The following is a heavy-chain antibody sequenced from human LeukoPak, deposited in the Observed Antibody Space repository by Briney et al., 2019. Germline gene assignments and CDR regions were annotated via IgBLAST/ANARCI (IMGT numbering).Heavy chain of an antibody. V-gene: IGHV4-34*01. D-gene: IGHD1-26*01. CDR3: ARGDSSVGLNY. CDR1: GGSFSGYY. Sequence: SETLSLTCAVYGGSFSGYYWSWIRQPPGKGLEWIGEINHSGSTNYNPSLKSRVTISVDTPKNQFSLKLSSVTAADTAVYYCARGDSSVGLNYWGQGTLVTVSS. CDR2: INHSGST. J-gene: IGHJ4*02.